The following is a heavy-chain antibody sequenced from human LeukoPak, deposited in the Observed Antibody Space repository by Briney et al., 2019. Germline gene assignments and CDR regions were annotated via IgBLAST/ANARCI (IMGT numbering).Heavy chain of an antibody. Sequence: SETLSLTXTVSGGSISSYYWSWIRQPPGKGLEWIGYIYYSGSTNYNPSLKSRVTISVDTSKNQFSLKLSSVTAADTAVYYCARARVDYGDYSLDYWGQGTLVTVSS. CDR2: IYYSGST. CDR1: GGSISSYY. D-gene: IGHD4-17*01. CDR3: ARARVDYGDYSLDY. J-gene: IGHJ4*02. V-gene: IGHV4-59*01.